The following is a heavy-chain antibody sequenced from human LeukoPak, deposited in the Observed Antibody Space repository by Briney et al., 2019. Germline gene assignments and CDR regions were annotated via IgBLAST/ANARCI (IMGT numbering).Heavy chain of an antibody. CDR1: EYTFTAYY. J-gene: IGHJ3*02. CDR3: ARDLDYYGSGSFFNI. Sequence: ASVKVSCKAYEYTFTAYYMHWVRQAPGQGLEWMGWINPNSGGTNYAEKFQGRVTMTRDTSISTAYMEVTGLTSDDTAVYYCARDLDYYGSGSFFNIWGQGTMVTVSS. D-gene: IGHD3-10*01. V-gene: IGHV1-2*02. CDR2: INPNSGGT.